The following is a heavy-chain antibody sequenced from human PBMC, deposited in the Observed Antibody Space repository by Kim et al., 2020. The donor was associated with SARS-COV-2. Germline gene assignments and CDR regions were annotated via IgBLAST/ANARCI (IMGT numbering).Heavy chain of an antibody. CDR1: GVTFSSYA. CDR2: IIPSFGTT. V-gene: IGHV1-69*13. D-gene: IGHD2-15*01. J-gene: IGHJ4*02. CDR3: ARTPSYCSGGSCQWGDY. Sequence: SVKVSCKASGVTFSSYAISWVRQAPGQGLEWMGWIIPSFGTTNYAQKFQGRVTITADESTNTAYMELSSLRSEDTAVYYCARTPSYCSGGSCQWGDYWGQGTLVTVSS.